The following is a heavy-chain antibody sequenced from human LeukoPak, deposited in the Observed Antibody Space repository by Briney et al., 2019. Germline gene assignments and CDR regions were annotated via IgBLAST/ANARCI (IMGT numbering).Heavy chain of an antibody. V-gene: IGHV3-64*01. CDR3: ARDRSYGYYYYYYMDV. D-gene: IGHD5-18*01. Sequence: GGSLRLSCAASGFTFSSYAMHWVRRAPGKGLEYVSAISSNGGSTYYANSVKGRFTISRDNSKNTLYLQMGSLRAEDMAVYYCARDRSYGYYYYYYMDVWGKGTTVTVSS. CDR2: ISSNGGST. CDR1: GFTFSSYA. J-gene: IGHJ6*03.